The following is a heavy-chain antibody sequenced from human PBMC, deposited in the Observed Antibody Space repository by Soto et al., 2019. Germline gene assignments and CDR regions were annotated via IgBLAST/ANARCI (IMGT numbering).Heavy chain of an antibody. Sequence: SVKVSCKASGGAFSSYAISWVRQAPGQGLGWMGGIIPIFGTANYAQKFQSRVTITADESTSTAYMELSSLRPEDTAGYDGGRVVGTAVFYFWGQGTMVPVSS. CDR2: IIPIFGTA. CDR3: GRVVGTAVFYF. J-gene: IGHJ3*01. D-gene: IGHD2-2*01. CDR1: GGAFSSYA. V-gene: IGHV1-69*13.